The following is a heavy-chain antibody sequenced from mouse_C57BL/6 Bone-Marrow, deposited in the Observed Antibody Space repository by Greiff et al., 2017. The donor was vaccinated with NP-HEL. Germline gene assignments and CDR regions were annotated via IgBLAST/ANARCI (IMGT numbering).Heavy chain of an antibody. Sequence: QVQLQQSGAELARPGASVKLSCKASGYTFTSYGISWVKQRPGQGLEWIGEIYPRSGNTYYNEKFKGKATLTADKSSSTAYMELRSLTSEDAAVYFCARSGWFMLLDYWGQGTTLTVSS. CDR1: GYTFTSYG. CDR2: IYPRSGNT. V-gene: IGHV1-81*01. J-gene: IGHJ2*01. D-gene: IGHD3-2*02. CDR3: ARSGWFMLLDY.